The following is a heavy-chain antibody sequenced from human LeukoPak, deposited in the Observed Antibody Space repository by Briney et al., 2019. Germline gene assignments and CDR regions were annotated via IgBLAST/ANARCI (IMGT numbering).Heavy chain of an antibody. Sequence: GESLKISCKGSGYSFTSYWIGWVRQMPEKDLEWMGINYPGDSEARYSPSFQGQVTISVDKSINTAYLQWSSLKASDTAMYYCARCKAVAGTINAFDFWGQGTMVTVSS. J-gene: IGHJ3*01. D-gene: IGHD6-19*01. CDR1: GYSFTSYW. CDR2: NYPGDSEA. V-gene: IGHV5-51*01. CDR3: ARCKAVAGTINAFDF.